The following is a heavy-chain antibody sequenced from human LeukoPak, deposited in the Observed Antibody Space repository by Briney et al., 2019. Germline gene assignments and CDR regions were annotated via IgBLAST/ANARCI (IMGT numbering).Heavy chain of an antibody. CDR1: GFSLKPNS. CDR3: ANGSLGSCSEGVYHAAFAI. D-gene: IGHD2-8*01. CDR2: IYSGGDT. Sequence: PGGSLRLSCAASGFSLKPNSMSWVRQAPGKGLEWVAVIYSGGDTYYAESLKGRYTISRDNPKNTLYLQMNNLRAEDTAVYYCANGSLGSCSEGVYHAAFAIWGQGTRVTVSS. J-gene: IGHJ3*02. V-gene: IGHV3-53*01.